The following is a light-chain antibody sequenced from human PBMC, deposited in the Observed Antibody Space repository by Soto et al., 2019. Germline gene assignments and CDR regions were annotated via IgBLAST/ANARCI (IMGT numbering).Light chain of an antibody. J-gene: IGLJ2*01. CDR1: SGSIANNY. CDR3: QSYDSSNVV. Sequence: NFMLTQPHSVSESPGKTVTISCTRSSGSIANNYVQWYQQRPGSSPTTVIYEDKQRPSGVPDRFSGSIDSSSNSASLTISGLKTEDEADYYCQSYDSSNVVFGGGTKLTVL. V-gene: IGLV6-57*01. CDR2: EDK.